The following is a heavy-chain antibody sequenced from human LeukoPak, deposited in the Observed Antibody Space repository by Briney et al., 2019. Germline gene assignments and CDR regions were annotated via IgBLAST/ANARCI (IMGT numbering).Heavy chain of an antibody. CDR3: ARAISNDDNSGYYY. D-gene: IGHD3-22*01. J-gene: IGHJ4*02. V-gene: IGHV4-61*02. CDR2: IYASGST. CDR1: GGSVTTSSYY. Sequence: SETLSLTCTVSGGSVTTSSYYWSWIRQPAGKGLEWIGRIYASGSTKYNPSLKSRVTMSVDTSKNQFSLKLSSVTAADTAVYYCARAISNDDNSGYYYWGQGTLVTVSS.